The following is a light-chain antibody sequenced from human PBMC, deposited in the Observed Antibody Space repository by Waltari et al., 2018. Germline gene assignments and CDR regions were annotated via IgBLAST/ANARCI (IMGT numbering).Light chain of an antibody. CDR3: QQYYSPPHS. Sequence: DIVMTQSPNCLTVAVGEKDTLNCRPRQSVLHRPEKLQCLAWYQQKPGQPPKLLIYGASTRESGVSDRFSGSGSGTDFTLTITSLQAEDVAVYYCQQYYSPPHSFGQGTKLEI. J-gene: IGKJ2*01. CDR2: GAS. V-gene: IGKV4-1*01. CDR1: QSVLHRPEKLQC.